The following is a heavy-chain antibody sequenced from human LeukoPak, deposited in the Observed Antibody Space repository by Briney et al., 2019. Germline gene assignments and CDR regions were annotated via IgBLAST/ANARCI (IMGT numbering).Heavy chain of an antibody. J-gene: IGHJ5*02. D-gene: IGHD3-10*01. CDR1: GGSISSYY. V-gene: IGHV4-59*12. Sequence: SETLSLTCTVSGGSISSYYWSWIRQPPGKGLEWIGYIYYSGSTNYNPSLKSRVTISVDTSKNQFSLKLSSVTAADTAVYYCARDHTGSSRFDPWGQGTLVTVSS. CDR2: IYYSGST. CDR3: ARDHTGSSRFDP.